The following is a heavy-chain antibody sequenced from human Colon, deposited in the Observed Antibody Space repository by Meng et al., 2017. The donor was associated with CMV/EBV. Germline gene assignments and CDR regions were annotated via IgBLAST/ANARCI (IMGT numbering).Heavy chain of an antibody. CDR1: GFTFSNYA. CDR2: ISGSGGST. D-gene: IGHD2-2*01. J-gene: IGHJ5*02. Sequence: GESLKISCAASGFTFSNYAMSWVRQVPGKGLEWVSLISGSGGSTYYVDSVKCRFTISRDNSKNTLYLQMNSLRAEDTAVYFCAKDAIDCSITSCHHFTENWFDPWGQGTLVTVSS. V-gene: IGHV3-23*01. CDR3: AKDAIDCSITSCHHFTENWFDP.